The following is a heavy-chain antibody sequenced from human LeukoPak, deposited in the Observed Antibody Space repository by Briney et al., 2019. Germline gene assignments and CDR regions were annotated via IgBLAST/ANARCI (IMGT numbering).Heavy chain of an antibody. Sequence: GASVKVSCKASGYTFTSYDINWVRQATGQGLEWMGWMNPNSGNTGYAQKFQGRVTMTRNTSISTAYMELSSLRSEDTAVYYCARAIRELDILTASYYYYYMDVWGKGTTVTVSS. V-gene: IGHV1-8*01. CDR2: MNPNSGNT. J-gene: IGHJ6*03. CDR3: ARAIRELDILTASYYYYYMDV. CDR1: GYTFTSYD. D-gene: IGHD3-9*01.